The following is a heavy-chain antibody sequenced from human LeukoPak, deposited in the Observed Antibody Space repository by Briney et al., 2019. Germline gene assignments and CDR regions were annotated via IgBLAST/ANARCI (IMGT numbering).Heavy chain of an antibody. Sequence: GGSLRLSCAASGFSVSGNYMSWVRQAPGKGLEWVSFIHTSGSTFYADSVKGRFTISRDNSKNTLYLQMNSLRAEDTAVYYCAKEFYYGDYDLGYWGQGTLVTVSS. CDR3: AKEFYYGDYDLGY. V-gene: IGHV3-53*01. J-gene: IGHJ4*02. D-gene: IGHD4-17*01. CDR2: IHTSGST. CDR1: GFSVSGNY.